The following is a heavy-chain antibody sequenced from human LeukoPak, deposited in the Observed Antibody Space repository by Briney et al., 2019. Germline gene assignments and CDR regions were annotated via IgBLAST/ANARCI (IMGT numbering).Heavy chain of an antibody. CDR1: GYTLTELS. D-gene: IGHD3-10*01. CDR2: FDPEDGET. V-gene: IGHV1-24*01. J-gene: IGHJ4*02. CDR3: ATVPYYYGSGSSQFDY. Sequence: ASVKVSFKVSGYTLTELSMHWVRQAPGKGLEWMGGFDPEDGETIYAQKFQGRVTMTEDTSTDTAYMELSSPRSEDTAVYYCATVPYYYGSGSSQFDYWGQGTLVTVSS.